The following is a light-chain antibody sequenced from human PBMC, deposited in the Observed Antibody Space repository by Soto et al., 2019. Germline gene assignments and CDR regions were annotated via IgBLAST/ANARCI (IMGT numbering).Light chain of an antibody. CDR3: QQANSFPLT. J-gene: IGKJ4*01. Sequence: DVVMIQSPPSLPVTLGQPASISCRSSQSLVYSDGTTYLNWLQQRPGQSPRRLIYQVSNRDPGVPDRFSGSGSGTDFTLTISSLQPEDFATYYCQQANSFPLTFGGGTKVEIK. V-gene: IGKV2-30*01. CDR1: QSLVYSDGTTY. CDR2: QVS.